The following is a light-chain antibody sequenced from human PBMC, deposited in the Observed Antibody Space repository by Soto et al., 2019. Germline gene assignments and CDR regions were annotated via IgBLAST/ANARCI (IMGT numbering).Light chain of an antibody. Sequence: IRMTQSPSSLSASVGDRVTITCRASQSISSHLNWYQQKPGKAPKLLIFAASSLQSGVPSRFSGSRSGTDFTLTISRLEPEDFAVYYCHQYGSSPRTFGQGTKVDIK. CDR3: HQYGSSPRT. CDR2: AAS. CDR1: QSISSH. V-gene: IGKV1-39*01. J-gene: IGKJ1*01.